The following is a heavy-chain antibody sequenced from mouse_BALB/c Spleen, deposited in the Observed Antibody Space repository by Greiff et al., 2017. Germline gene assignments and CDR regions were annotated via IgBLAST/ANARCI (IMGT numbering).Heavy chain of an antibody. CDR2: ISTYYGNT. D-gene: IGHD2-10*02. Sequence: LQESGPELVRPGVSVKISCKGSGYTFTDYAMHWVKQSHAKSLEWIGVISTYYGNTNYNQKFKGKATMTVDKSSSTAYMELARLTSEDSAIYYCARKYGNYMDYWGQGTSVTVSS. J-gene: IGHJ4*01. CDR1: GYTFTDYA. V-gene: IGHV1-67*01. CDR3: ARKYGNYMDY.